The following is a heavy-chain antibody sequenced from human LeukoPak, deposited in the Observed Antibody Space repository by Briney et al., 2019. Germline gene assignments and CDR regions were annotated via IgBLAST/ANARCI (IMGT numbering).Heavy chain of an antibody. CDR3: ARDIGGSYYFHY. D-gene: IGHD1-26*01. V-gene: IGHV4-59*01. J-gene: IGHJ4*02. CDR1: GGSISNYY. CDR2: SDYSGST. Sequence: SETLSLTCRVSGGSISNYYWSWIRQPPGKGLEWIGYSDYSGSTNNSPSLKSRVTISVDTSKKQFSLKLRSVTAADTAVYYCARDIGGSYYFHYWGQGTLVTVSS.